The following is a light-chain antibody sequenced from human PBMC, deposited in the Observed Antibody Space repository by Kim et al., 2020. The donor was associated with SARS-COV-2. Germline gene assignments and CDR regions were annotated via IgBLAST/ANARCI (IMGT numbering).Light chain of an antibody. Sequence: SPGERATLSCRASQSITSDLAWYQQKPGQAPRLLIYGASTRATGIPARFSGSGSGTEFTLIISSLQSEDFAVYYCQQYNKWPSITFGQGTRLEIK. CDR2: GAS. CDR3: QQYNKWPSIT. CDR1: QSITSD. V-gene: IGKV3-15*01. J-gene: IGKJ5*01.